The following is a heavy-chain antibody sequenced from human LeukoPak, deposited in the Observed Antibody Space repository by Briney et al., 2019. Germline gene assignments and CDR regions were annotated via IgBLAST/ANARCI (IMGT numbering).Heavy chain of an antibody. Sequence: SGPGLVKPSETLSLTCTVSGGSISSYYWSWIRQPPEKGLEWIGYIYYSGSTNYNPSLKSRVTISVDTSKNQFSLKLGSVTAADTAVYYCARVKGVVAVNWFDPWGQGTLVTVSS. CDR1: GGSISSYY. J-gene: IGHJ5*02. D-gene: IGHD2-15*01. CDR2: IYYSGST. V-gene: IGHV4-59*01. CDR3: ARVKGVVAVNWFDP.